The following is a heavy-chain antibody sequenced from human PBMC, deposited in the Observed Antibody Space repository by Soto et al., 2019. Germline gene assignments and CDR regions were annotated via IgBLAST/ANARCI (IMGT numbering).Heavy chain of an antibody. Sequence: QLQLQASGSVLVTPSQTLSLNCAVSGGSISSGGYYWRWIRQPPGRGLEWIGYVYHSGSTYSNPSLKSRVTISVDRSKNQCSLKLTSVTAADTAVYYCASTQYGGKSSGAFDIWGQGTMVTVS. V-gene: IGHV4-30-2*01. CDR3: ASTQYGGKSSGAFDI. J-gene: IGHJ3*02. D-gene: IGHD2-15*01. CDR1: GGSISSGGYY. CDR2: VYHSGST.